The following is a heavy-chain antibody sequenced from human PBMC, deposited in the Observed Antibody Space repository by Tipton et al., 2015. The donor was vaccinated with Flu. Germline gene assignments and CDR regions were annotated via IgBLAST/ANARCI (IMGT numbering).Heavy chain of an antibody. CDR2: IYYSGST. CDR1: GGSISNYY. Sequence: TLSLTCTVSGGSISNYYWSWIRQPPGKGLEWIGYIYYSGSTNYNPSLKSRVTISVDTSKNQFSLKLSSVTAADTAVYYCARAADFWSGYYRGGKGYYYMDVWGKGTTVTVSS. D-gene: IGHD3-3*01. V-gene: IGHV4-59*01. CDR3: ARAADFWSGYYRGGKGYYYMDV. J-gene: IGHJ6*03.